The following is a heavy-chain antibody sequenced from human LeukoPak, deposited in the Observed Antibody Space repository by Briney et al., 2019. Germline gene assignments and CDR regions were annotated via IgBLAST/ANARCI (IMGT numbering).Heavy chain of an antibody. V-gene: IGHV4-39*07. D-gene: IGHD4-17*01. CDR3: ARDSGNGEALVYFDL. CDR2: IYYSGST. CDR1: GGSISSSSYY. J-gene: IGHJ2*01. Sequence: SETLSLTCTVSGGSISSSSYYWGWIRQPPGKGLEWIGSIYYSGSTYYNPSLKSRVTISVDTSKNQFSLKLSSVTAADTAVYYCARDSGNGEALVYFDLWGRGTLVTVSS.